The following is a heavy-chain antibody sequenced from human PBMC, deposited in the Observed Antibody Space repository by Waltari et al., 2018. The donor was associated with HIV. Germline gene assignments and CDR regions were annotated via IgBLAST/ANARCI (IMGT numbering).Heavy chain of an antibody. V-gene: IGHV4-34*01. J-gene: IGHJ4*02. Sequence: QVQLQQWGAGLLKPSETLSLTCAVYGGSFSGYYWSWIRQPPGKGLEWIGEINHSGSTNYNPSLKSRVTISVDTSKNQFSLKLSSVTAADTAVYYCARAMVSIGGNSLGIDYWGQGTLVTVSS. CDR1: GGSFSGYY. D-gene: IGHD2-21*02. CDR3: ARAMVSIGGNSLGIDY. CDR2: INHSGST.